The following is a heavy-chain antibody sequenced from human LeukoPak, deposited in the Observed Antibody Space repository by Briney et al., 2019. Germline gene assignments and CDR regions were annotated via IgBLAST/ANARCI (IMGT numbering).Heavy chain of an antibody. CDR1: GITFSNYG. J-gene: IGHJ4*02. D-gene: IGHD3-22*01. CDR2: ISDSGGRT. Sequence: GGSLRLSCAVSGITFSNYGMSWVRQAPGKGLEWVAGISDSGGRTNYADSVKGRFTISRDNPKNTLYLQMNSLRAEDTAVYFCAKRGVVIRVILVGFHKEAYYFDSWGKGALVTVSS. V-gene: IGHV3-23*01. CDR3: AKRGVVIRVILVGFHKEAYYFDS.